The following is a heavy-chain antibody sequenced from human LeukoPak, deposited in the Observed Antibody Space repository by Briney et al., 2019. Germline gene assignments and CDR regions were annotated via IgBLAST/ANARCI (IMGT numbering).Heavy chain of an antibody. Sequence: GESLKISCKHSEYSFPNYCIGWVRQMPGKGLEWMGIIYPGDSDTRYSPSFQGQVTISADKSISTAYLQWSSLKASDTAMYYCARHYSRLRDDAFDIWGQGTMVTVSS. V-gene: IGHV5-51*01. CDR2: IYPGDSDT. D-gene: IGHD5-12*01. CDR3: ARHYSRLRDDAFDI. J-gene: IGHJ3*02. CDR1: EYSFPNYC.